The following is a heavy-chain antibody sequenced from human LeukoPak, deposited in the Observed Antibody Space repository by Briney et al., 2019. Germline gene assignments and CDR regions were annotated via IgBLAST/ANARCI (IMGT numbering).Heavy chain of an antibody. CDR3: ADLGYCSGGSCLPRDY. D-gene: IGHD2-15*01. CDR2: INPSGGST. J-gene: IGHJ4*02. Sequence: ASVKVSCKASGYTFTSYYMHWVRQAPGQGLEWMGIINPSGGSTSYAQKFQGRVTMTRDTSTSTVYMELSSLRSEDTAVYYCADLGYCSGGSCLPRDYWGQGTLVTVSS. CDR1: GYTFTSYY. V-gene: IGHV1-46*01.